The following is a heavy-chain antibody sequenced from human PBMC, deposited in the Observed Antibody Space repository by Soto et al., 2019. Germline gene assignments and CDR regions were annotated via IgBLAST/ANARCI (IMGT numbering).Heavy chain of an antibody. CDR2: IYYSGST. CDR3: ARAPTPNYYDFYHDSNWFDP. V-gene: IGHV4-39*01. J-gene: IGHJ5*02. Sequence: QLQLQESGPGLVKPSETLSLTCTVSGGSISSSSYYWGWIRQPPGKGLEWIGSIYYSGSTYYNPSLKSRVTISVDTSKNQFSLKLSSVTAADTAVYYCARAPTPNYYDFYHDSNWFDPWGQGTLVTVSS. D-gene: IGHD3-3*01. CDR1: GGSISSSSYY.